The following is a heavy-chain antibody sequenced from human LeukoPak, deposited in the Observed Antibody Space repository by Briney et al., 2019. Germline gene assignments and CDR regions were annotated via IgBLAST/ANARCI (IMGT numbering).Heavy chain of an antibody. CDR1: GFTFSNYA. D-gene: IGHD3-22*01. Sequence: GGSLRLSCAASGFTFSNYAMGWVRQAPGKGLEWVSGITGTTYYADSVKGRFTISRDNSQNTLYLQMNSPRAEDTGVYYCAKGSGTSGYYFDNWGQGTLVTVSS. CDR3: AKGSGTSGYYFDN. CDR2: ITGTT. V-gene: IGHV3-23*01. J-gene: IGHJ4*02.